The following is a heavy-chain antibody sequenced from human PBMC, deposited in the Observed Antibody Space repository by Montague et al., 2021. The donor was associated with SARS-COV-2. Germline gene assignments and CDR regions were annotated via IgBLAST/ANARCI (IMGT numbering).Heavy chain of an antibody. CDR1: GFSLNTSGMC. CDR2: IYYSGGT. Sequence: PALVKPTQTLTLTCTFSGFSLNTSGMCVGWIRQPPGKGLEWIGSIYYSGGTYSNSSLKSRVTISVDTSKNQFSLKLSSVTAADTAVYYCARHLNYRDYGGDDYWGQGTLVTVSS. D-gene: IGHD4-17*01. V-gene: IGHV4-39*01. CDR3: ARHLNYRDYGGDDY. J-gene: IGHJ4*02.